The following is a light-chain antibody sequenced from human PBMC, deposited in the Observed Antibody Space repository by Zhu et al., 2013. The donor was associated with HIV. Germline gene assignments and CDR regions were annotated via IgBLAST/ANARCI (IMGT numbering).Light chain of an antibody. V-gene: IGKV3D-15*01. CDR3: QQYNNWPEA. J-gene: IGKJ3*01. Sequence: EIVLTRSPATLSVSPGERVTLSCRASQSLRNNLAWYQQKPGQAPRLVIYDASRRATGIPDRFSGSGSGTDFTLTINRLEPEDFAVYYCQQYNNWPEAFGPGTKVDV. CDR1: QSLRNN. CDR2: DAS.